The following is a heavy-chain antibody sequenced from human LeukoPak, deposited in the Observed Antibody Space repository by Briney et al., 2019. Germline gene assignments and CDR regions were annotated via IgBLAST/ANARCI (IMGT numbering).Heavy chain of an antibody. CDR2: IKQDGSEK. D-gene: IGHD3-3*01. Sequence: PGGSLRLSCAASGFTFSSYWMSWVRQAPGKGLDWVANIKQDGSEKYYVDSVKGRFTISRDNAKNSLYLQMNSLRAEDTAVYYCARDGPEDDFWSGPYPPYFDYWGQGTLVTVSS. CDR3: ARDGPEDDFWSGPYPPYFDY. V-gene: IGHV3-7*01. CDR1: GFTFSSYW. J-gene: IGHJ4*02.